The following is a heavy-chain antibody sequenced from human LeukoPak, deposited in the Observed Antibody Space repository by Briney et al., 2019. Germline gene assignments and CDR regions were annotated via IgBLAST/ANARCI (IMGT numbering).Heavy chain of an antibody. CDR3: ARGPYVDAFDI. CDR1: GGSFSGYY. V-gene: IGHV4-34*01. J-gene: IGHJ3*02. D-gene: IGHD3-16*01. CDR2: INHSGGT. Sequence: SETLSLTCAVYGGSFSGYYWSWIRQPPGKGLEWIGEINHSGGTNYNPSLKSRVTISVDTSKNQFSLKLSSVTAADTAVYYCARGPYVDAFDIWGQGTMVTVSS.